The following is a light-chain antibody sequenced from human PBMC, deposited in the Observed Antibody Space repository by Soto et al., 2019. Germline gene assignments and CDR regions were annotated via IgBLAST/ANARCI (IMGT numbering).Light chain of an antibody. Sequence: QSALTQPPSVSGAPGQRVTISCTGSRSNIGAGYDVHWYQQLPGTAPKLLIHGDSNRPSGVPDRFSGSKSGTSASLAITGLQAEDEADYYCQSYDSSLSVLYVFGNGTKVTVL. CDR1: RSNIGAGYD. CDR2: GDS. J-gene: IGLJ1*01. V-gene: IGLV1-40*01. CDR3: QSYDSSLSVLYV.